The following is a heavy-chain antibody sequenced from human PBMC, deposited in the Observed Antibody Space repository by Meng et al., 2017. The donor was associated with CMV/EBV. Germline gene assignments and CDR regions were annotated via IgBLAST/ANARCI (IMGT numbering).Heavy chain of an antibody. CDR2: ISSSSSYI. CDR1: FSSYS. CDR3: ARDPSGCSGGSCYPALFDY. J-gene: IGHJ4*02. V-gene: IGHV3-21*01. Sequence: FSSYSMNWVRQDPGKGLDWVSSISSSSSYIYYADSVKGRFTISRDNAKNSLYLQMNSLRAEDTAVYYCARDPSGCSGGSCYPALFDYWGQGTLVTVSS. D-gene: IGHD2-15*01.